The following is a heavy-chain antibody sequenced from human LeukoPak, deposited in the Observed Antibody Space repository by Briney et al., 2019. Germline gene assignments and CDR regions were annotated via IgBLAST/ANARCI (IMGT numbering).Heavy chain of an antibody. V-gene: IGHV3-23*01. CDR2: ISGSGGRT. CDR3: AKDSGVVVITFPDY. J-gene: IGHJ4*02. Sequence: PGGSLRLSCAASGFTFSNYAMSWVRQAPGKGLEWVSVISGSGGRTYYADSVKGRFTISRDNSRNTVYLQMNSLRAEDTAVYYCAKDSGVVVITFPDYWGQGTLVTVSS. CDR1: GFTFSNYA. D-gene: IGHD3-22*01.